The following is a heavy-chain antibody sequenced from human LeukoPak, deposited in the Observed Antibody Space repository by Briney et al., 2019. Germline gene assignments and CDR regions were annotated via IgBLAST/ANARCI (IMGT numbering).Heavy chain of an antibody. CDR3: ARGLRYRNPNWFDP. J-gene: IGHJ5*02. CDR1: GYTFTSYD. CDR2: MNPNSGNT. D-gene: IGHD1-14*01. V-gene: IGHV1-8*01. Sequence: ASVKVSCKASGYTFTSYDINWVRQATGQGLEWMGWMNPNSGNTGYAQKFQGRVTMTRNTSISTAYMELSSLRSEDTAVYYCARGLRYRNPNWFDPWGQGTLVTVSS.